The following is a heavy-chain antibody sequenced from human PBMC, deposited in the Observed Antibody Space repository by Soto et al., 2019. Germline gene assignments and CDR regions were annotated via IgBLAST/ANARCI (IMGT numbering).Heavy chain of an antibody. CDR2: TGSGTGPG. D-gene: IGHD2-15*01. J-gene: IGHJ4*02. CDR1: GGSLSTNP. CDR3: ARRHRGGFFRFFDS. V-gene: IGHV1-69*06. Sequence: GASVKVSCKASGGSLSTNPISWVRQAPGQGLEWMGGTGSGTGPGNHAQKFQGRLTVTADKSTSTVYMELTNLSSEDTAVYYCARRHRGGFFRFFDSWGQGTLLTVSS.